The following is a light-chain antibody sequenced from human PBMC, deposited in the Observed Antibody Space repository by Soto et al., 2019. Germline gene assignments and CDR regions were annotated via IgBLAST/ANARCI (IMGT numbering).Light chain of an antibody. J-gene: IGLJ2*01. V-gene: IGLV2-14*01. CDR1: SSDVGGYNY. CDR2: EVS. Sequence: QSVLTQPASVSGSPGQSITISCTGASSDVGGYNYVSWYQQHPGKAPKLMIFEVSNRPLGVSNRFSGSKSGNTASLTISGLQAEDEADYYCSSYTRDSTYVVFGGGTKLTVL. CDR3: SSYTRDSTYVV.